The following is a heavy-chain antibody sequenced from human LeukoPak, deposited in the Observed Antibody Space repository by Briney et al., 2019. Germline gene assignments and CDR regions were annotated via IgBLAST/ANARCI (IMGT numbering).Heavy chain of an antibody. D-gene: IGHD6-13*01. CDR2: ISSSSSYI. CDR3: ARDRVAAAGTVFYYYGMDV. J-gene: IGHJ6*02. Sequence: PGGSLRLSCAASGFTFSSYAMNWVRQAPGKGLEWVSSISSSSSYIYYADSVKGRFTISRDNAKNSLYLQMNSLRAEDTAVYYCARDRVAAAGTVFYYYGMDVWGQGTTVTVSS. V-gene: IGHV3-21*01. CDR1: GFTFSSYA.